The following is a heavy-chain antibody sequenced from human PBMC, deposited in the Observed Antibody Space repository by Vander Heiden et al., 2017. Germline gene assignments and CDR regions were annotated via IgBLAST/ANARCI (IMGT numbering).Heavy chain of an antibody. Sequence: QVQLVEPGGGVVQPGRSLGLSCAASGFTFSSYGLPWVRQAPGKGLEWVAVIWYDGSNKYYADSVKGRVTISRDNSKNTLYLQMNSLRAEETAVYYCARDESGITRSEGPDAFDIWGQGTMVTVSS. V-gene: IGHV3-33*01. CDR2: IWYDGSNK. D-gene: IGHD3-10*01. CDR3: ARDESGITRSEGPDAFDI. J-gene: IGHJ3*02. CDR1: GFTFSSYG.